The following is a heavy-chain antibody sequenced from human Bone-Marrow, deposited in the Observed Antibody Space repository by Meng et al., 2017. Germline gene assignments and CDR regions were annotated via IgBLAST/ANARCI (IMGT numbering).Heavy chain of an antibody. CDR3: ARGPTTMAHDFDY. J-gene: IGHJ4*02. Sequence: QLQLQQWDAGLLKAAETLSLTCVVLGGSLSDYYWSWIRQPPGKGLEWIGEINHSGSTNYNPSLESRATISVDTSQNNLSLKLSSVTAADSAVYYCARGPTTMAHDFDYWGQGTLVTVSS. CDR1: GGSLSDYY. V-gene: IGHV4-34*01. D-gene: IGHD4-11*01. CDR2: INHSGST.